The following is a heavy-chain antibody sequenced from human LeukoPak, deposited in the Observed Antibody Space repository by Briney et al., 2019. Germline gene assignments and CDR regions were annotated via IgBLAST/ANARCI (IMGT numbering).Heavy chain of an antibody. CDR1: GGSFSGYY. V-gene: IGHV4-34*01. CDR3: ARASYSSSWYGEDY. J-gene: IGHJ4*02. CDR2: INHSGST. D-gene: IGHD6-13*01. Sequence: SETLSLTCAVYGGSFSGYYWSWIRQPPGKGLEWIGEINHSGSTNYNPSLKSRVTISVDTSKNQSSLKLSSVTAADTAVYYCARASYSSSWYGEDYWGQGTLVTVSS.